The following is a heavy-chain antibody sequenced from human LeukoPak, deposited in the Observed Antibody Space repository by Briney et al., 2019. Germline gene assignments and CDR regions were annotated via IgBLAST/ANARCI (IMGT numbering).Heavy chain of an antibody. D-gene: IGHD3-10*01. CDR1: GYSFTSHY. CDR3: AKSQYSFGSGATRPLFDY. J-gene: IGHJ4*02. CDR2: INPNSGGT. V-gene: IGHV1-2*02. Sequence: ASVKVSCKASGYSFTSHYMHWVRQAPGQGLEWMGWINPNSGGTYFAQKFEARVTLTRDTSINTAYMEMRGLTSDDTAVYYCAKSQYSFGSGATRPLFDYWGQGTLVTVSS.